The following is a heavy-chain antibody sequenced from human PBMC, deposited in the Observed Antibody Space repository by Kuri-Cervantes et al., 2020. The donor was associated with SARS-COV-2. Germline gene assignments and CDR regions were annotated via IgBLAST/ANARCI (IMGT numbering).Heavy chain of an antibody. CDR3: VRDGDHWNFDY. CDR2: INPDGSYT. CDR1: GFTFSSNW. J-gene: IGHJ4*02. D-gene: IGHD1-1*01. V-gene: IGHV3-74*01. Sequence: GESLKISCAASGFTFSSNWMHWVRQAPGKGLVWVSRINPDGSYTNNADSVKGRFTLSRDNAKNMLFLQMNSLRAEDTAVYYCVRDGDHWNFDYWGQGTLVTVSS.